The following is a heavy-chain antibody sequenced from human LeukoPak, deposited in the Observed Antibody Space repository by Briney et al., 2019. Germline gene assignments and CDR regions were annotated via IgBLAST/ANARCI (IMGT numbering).Heavy chain of an antibody. CDR3: ARASARRSDAFDI. J-gene: IGHJ3*02. D-gene: IGHD6-6*01. Sequence: SETLSLTCTVSGGSISSYYWSWIRQPPGKGLEWIGSIYYSGRTYYNPSLKSRVTISVDTSKNQFSLKLSSVTAADTAVYYCARASARRSDAFDIWGQGTMVTVSS. V-gene: IGHV4-39*07. CDR1: GGSISSYY. CDR2: IYYSGRT.